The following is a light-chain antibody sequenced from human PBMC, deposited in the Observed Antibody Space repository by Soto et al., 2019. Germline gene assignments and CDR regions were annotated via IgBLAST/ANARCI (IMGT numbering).Light chain of an antibody. J-gene: IGLJ2*01. CDR3: SSYAGSNNFDVV. Sequence: QSVLTQPPSASGPPGQSVTISCTGTSSDVGGYNYVSWYQQHPGKAPKLMIYEVSKRPSGVPDRFSGSKSGNTASLTVSGLQAEDEADYYCSSYAGSNNFDVVFGGGTKVTVL. V-gene: IGLV2-8*01. CDR1: SSDVGGYNY. CDR2: EVS.